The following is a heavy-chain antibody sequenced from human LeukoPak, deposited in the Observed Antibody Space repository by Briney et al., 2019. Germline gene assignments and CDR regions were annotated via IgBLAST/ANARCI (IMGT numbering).Heavy chain of an antibody. V-gene: IGHV4-31*03. Sequence: SETLSLTCTVSGGSISSGGHYWSWIRQHPGKGLEWIGYIYYSGSTYYNPSLKSRVTISVDTSKNQFSLKLSSVTAADTAVYYCARDGAGYDSSGYEYWGQGTLVTVSS. CDR1: GGSISSGGHY. J-gene: IGHJ4*02. CDR2: IYYSGST. CDR3: ARDGAGYDSSGYEY. D-gene: IGHD3-22*01.